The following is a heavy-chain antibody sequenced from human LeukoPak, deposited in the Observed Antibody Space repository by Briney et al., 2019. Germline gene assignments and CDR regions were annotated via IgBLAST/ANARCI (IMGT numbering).Heavy chain of an antibody. Sequence: PGRSLRLSCAASGFTFSSYGMHWVRQAPGKGLEWVAIIWYDGSNKYYADSVKGRFTISRDNSKDTLYLQMNSLRAEDTAVYYCARSRGHGSGSYDSYYFDYWGQGTLVTVSS. V-gene: IGHV3-33*01. D-gene: IGHD3-10*01. CDR3: ARSRGHGSGSYDSYYFDY. CDR2: IWYDGSNK. J-gene: IGHJ4*02. CDR1: GFTFSSYG.